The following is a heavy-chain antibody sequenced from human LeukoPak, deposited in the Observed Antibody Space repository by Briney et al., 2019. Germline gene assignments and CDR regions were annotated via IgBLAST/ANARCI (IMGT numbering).Heavy chain of an antibody. D-gene: IGHD3-22*01. V-gene: IGHV4-59*01. CDR1: GGSISSSY. CDR3: ARGYYDARGDSNPFDI. J-gene: IGHJ3*02. CDR2: TSHSGST. Sequence: PSETLSLTCTVSGGSISSSYWSWIRQPPGRGLEWMGYTSHSGSTNYKPSLKSRVSISVDTSKNQFSLKLTSVTAADTAMYYCARGYYDARGDSNPFDIWGQGTMVTVSS.